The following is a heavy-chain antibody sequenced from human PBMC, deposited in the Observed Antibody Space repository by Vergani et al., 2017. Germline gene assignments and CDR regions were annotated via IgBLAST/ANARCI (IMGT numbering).Heavy chain of an antibody. CDR1: GDTFSSYT. CDR3: ARSISQRAIGVWDY. CDR2: IFPFFNIA. D-gene: IGHD3-10*01. J-gene: IGHJ4*02. V-gene: IGHV1-69*02. Sequence: QVQLVQSGAEVKQPGSSVKVSCKASGDTFSSYTISWVRQAPGQGLEWMGRIFPFFNIATYAQKFQGRVTITADKSTSTAYMELSSLRSEDTAMYYCARSISQRAIGVWDYWGQGALVTVSS.